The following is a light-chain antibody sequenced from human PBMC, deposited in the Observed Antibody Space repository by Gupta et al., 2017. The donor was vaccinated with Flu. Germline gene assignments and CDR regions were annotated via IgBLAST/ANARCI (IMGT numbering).Light chain of an antibody. CDR3: MQDAHWPWA. CDR1: QGLVYSDGNTY. V-gene: IGKV2-30*01. Sequence: DVVLPQSPLSLPVTLGQPASISSRSSQGLVYSDGNTYLHWFQQRPGQSPRRLIYHVSYRDSGVPERCSGSGSGTDCILKSSRVEAEDVGMDFCMQDAHWPWACGQGTTVEIK. J-gene: IGKJ1*01. CDR2: HVS.